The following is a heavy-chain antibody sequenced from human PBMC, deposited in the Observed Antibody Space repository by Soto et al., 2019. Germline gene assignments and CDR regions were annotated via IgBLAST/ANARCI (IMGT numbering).Heavy chain of an antibody. CDR2: IIPILGIA. CDR3: ARDDGSRGTGWVVTAIYYCYGMDV. CDR1: GGTFSSYA. J-gene: IGHJ6*02. V-gene: IGHV1-69*10. Sequence: ASVKVSCKASGGTFSSYAISWVRQAPGQGLEWMGGIIPILGIANYAQKFQGRVTITADKSTSTAYMELSSLRSEDTAVYYCARDDGSRGTGWVVTAIYYCYGMDVWGQGTTVTVSS. D-gene: IGHD2-21*02.